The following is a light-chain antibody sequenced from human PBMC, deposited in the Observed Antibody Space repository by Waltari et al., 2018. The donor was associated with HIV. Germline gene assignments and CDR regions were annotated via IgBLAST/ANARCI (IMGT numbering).Light chain of an antibody. V-gene: IGLV1-40*01. CDR3: QSYYSSLSAYVV. Sequence: QSVLTQPPSVSGAPGQRVTISCTRTSSNIGAGYAVHWYQQLPGPAPKLLIDANNHRPAGVPDLLSVCESTTSVSLAITVRQAEDGADYFCQSYYSSLSAYVVFGGRTKLTVL. CDR1: SSNIGAGYA. J-gene: IGLJ2*01. CDR2: ANN.